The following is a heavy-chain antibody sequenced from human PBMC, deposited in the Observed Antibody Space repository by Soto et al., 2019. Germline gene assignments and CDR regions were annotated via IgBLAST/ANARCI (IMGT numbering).Heavy chain of an antibody. V-gene: IGHV1-2*02. CDR3: ARDLAKGGGSAGFDY. CDR2: IHPKSGGT. J-gene: IGHJ4*02. CDR1: GYTFTVYY. D-gene: IGHD3-16*01. Sequence: ASVKVSCNASGYTFTVYYMHWVRQAPGQTPECMGFIHPKSGGTMYPEKFQGRVTMTWDTSISTAYMALTRLRSDDTAVYYCARDLAKGGGSAGFDYWGQGTLVTVSS.